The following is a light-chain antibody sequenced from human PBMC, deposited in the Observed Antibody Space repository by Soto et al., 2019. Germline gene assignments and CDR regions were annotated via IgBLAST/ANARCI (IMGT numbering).Light chain of an antibody. J-gene: IGKJ1*01. CDR1: QSISSW. CDR3: QQYNSYWT. Sequence: DIQMTQSPSTLSAYVGDRVTITCRASQSISSWLAWYQQRPGKAPKLLIYDASSLESGVPSRFSGSGSGTEFTLTIFCLQPDDFATYYCQQYNSYWTFGQGTKVDIK. V-gene: IGKV1-5*01. CDR2: DAS.